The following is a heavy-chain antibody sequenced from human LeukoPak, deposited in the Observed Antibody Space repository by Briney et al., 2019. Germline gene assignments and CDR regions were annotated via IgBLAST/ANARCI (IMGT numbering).Heavy chain of an antibody. D-gene: IGHD5-18*01. Sequence: SETLSLTCTVSSGSISSSHYWGWIRQPPGKGLEWIASIYYSGGTYANPSLRTRVTISVDTSKNQFSLKLSSVTAADTAVYYCARHPIYSYGRRPGYYYYYMDVWGKGTTVTISS. CDR3: ARHPIYSYGRRPGYYYYYMDV. V-gene: IGHV4-39*01. J-gene: IGHJ6*03. CDR1: SGSISSSHY. CDR2: IYYSGGT.